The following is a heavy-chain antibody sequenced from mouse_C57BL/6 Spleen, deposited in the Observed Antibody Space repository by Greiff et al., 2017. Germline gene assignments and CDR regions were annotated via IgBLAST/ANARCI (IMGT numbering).Heavy chain of an antibody. CDR3: ARSYGSGVFFDD. CDR1: GFTFSDYG. CDR2: ISSGSSTI. V-gene: IGHV5-17*01. Sequence: EVQRVESGGGLVKPGGSLKLSCAASGFTFSDYGMHWVRQAPEKGLEWVAYISSGSSTIYYADTVQGRFTISRDNAKNTLFLQMTSLRSEDTAMYYCARSYGSGVFFDDWGQGTTLTVSS. J-gene: IGHJ2*01. D-gene: IGHD1-1*01.